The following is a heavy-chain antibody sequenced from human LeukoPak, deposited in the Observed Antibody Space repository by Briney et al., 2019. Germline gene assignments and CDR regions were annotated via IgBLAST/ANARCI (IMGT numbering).Heavy chain of an antibody. D-gene: IGHD2/OR15-2a*01. J-gene: IGHJ4*02. CDR3: ATSGLSRFGC. V-gene: IGHV3-66*01. CDR2: IYSGGRT. Sequence: GGSLRLSCEASGFTVSSNYMSSVRQAPGKGLEWVSIIYSGGRTYYSDSVKGRFTISRDNSKNTLYLQMNSLRAGDTAVYYCATSGLSRFGCWGQGTLVTVSS. CDR1: GFTVSSNY.